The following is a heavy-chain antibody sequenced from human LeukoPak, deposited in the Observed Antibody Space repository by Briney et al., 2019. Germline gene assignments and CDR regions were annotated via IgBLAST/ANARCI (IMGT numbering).Heavy chain of an antibody. CDR1: GYTFNSYY. CDR3: ATGGWFGDNFDY. J-gene: IGHJ4*02. D-gene: IGHD3-10*01. V-gene: IGHV1-2*02. Sequence: ASVKVSCKASGYTFNSYYMHWVRQAPGQGLEWMGWINPNSGGTNYAQKFQGRVTMTRDTSISTAYMELSSLRSEDTAVYYCATGGWFGDNFDYWGQGTLVTVSS. CDR2: INPNSGGT.